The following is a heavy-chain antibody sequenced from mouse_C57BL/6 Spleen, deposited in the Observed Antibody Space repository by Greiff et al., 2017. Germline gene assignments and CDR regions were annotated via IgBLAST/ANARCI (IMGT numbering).Heavy chain of an antibody. Sequence: QVQLQQPGAELVKPGASVKMSCKASGYTFTSYWITWVKQRPGQGLEWIGDISPGSGSTNYNEKFKSKATLTVDTASSTAYMQLSSLTSEDSAVYYCARPDDYAMGYWGQGTSVTVSS. V-gene: IGHV1-55*01. CDR2: ISPGSGST. CDR1: GYTFTSYW. CDR3: ARPDDYAMGY. J-gene: IGHJ4*01.